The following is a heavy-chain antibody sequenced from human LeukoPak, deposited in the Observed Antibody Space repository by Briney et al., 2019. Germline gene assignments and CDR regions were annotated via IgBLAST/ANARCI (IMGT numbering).Heavy chain of an antibody. CDR3: ASLHSGWYVDY. CDR2: IYTSGST. Sequence: PSQTLSLTCTVSGGSISSGSYYWSWIRQPAGKGLEWIVRIYTSGSTNYNPSLKSRVTISVDTSKNQFSLKLRSVTAADTAVYYCASLHSGWYVDYWGQGTLVTVSS. D-gene: IGHD6-19*01. CDR1: GGSISSGSYY. V-gene: IGHV4-61*02. J-gene: IGHJ4*02.